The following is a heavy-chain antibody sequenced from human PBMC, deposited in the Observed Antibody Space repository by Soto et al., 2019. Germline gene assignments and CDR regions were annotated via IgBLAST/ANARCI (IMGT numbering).Heavy chain of an antibody. D-gene: IGHD2-8*01. CDR1: GLSVSDYA. V-gene: IGHV3-23*01. CDR3: TKSRRSVLMVYGFGGMDV. J-gene: IGHJ6*02. Sequence: PGGSLRLSCAAPGLSVSDYAMSWVRQAPGKGLEWVSSISGSGDGTYYGDSVKGRFTLSRDTSQKTLYLQMNNLRGEDTAVYFCTKSRRSVLMVYGFGGMDVWGRGTTVTVSS. CDR2: ISGSGDGT.